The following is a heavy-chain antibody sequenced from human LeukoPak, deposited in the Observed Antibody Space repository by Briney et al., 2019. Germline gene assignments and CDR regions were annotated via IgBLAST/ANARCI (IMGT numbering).Heavy chain of an antibody. V-gene: IGHV3-23*01. CDR2: ISGSGGST. Sequence: GGSLRLSCAASGFTFSSYAMSWVRQAPGKGLEWVSAISGSGGSTYYADSVKGRFTIPRDNSKNTLYLQMNSLRAEDTAVYYCAKHVLRFLEWLPIDAFDIWGQGTMVTVSS. J-gene: IGHJ3*02. CDR1: GFTFSSYA. D-gene: IGHD3-3*01. CDR3: AKHVLRFLEWLPIDAFDI.